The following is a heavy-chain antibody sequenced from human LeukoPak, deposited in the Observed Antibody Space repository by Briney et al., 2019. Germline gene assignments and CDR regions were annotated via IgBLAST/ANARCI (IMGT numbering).Heavy chain of an antibody. V-gene: IGHV4-39*07. D-gene: IGHD7-27*01. CDR2: IYYSGST. CDR3: ARAPWKTGLVRHLYYFDY. Sequence: SETLSLTCTVSGGSISSSSYYWGWIRQPPGKGLEWIGSIYYSGSTYYNPSLKSRVTISVDTSKNQFSLKLSSVTAADTAVYYCARAPWKTGLVRHLYYFDYWGQGTLVTVSS. CDR1: GGSISSSSYY. J-gene: IGHJ4*02.